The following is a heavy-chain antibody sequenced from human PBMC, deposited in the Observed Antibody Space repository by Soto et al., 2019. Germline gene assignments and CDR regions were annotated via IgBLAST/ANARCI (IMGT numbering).Heavy chain of an antibody. CDR3: TRVGKWDLFRFGSDY. V-gene: IGHV3-49*05. CDR2: IKTKTYGETT. J-gene: IGHJ4*02. Sequence: EVQLVESGGGLVKPGRSLRLSCEGSGLTLGNYAISWFRQAPGTGLERVGFIKTKTYGETTEYAASVKDRFIISRDDFKGIAYLQLNSLKTEDTAVNYCTRVGKWDLFRFGSDYWGQGTLVTVSS. CDR1: GLTLGNYA. D-gene: IGHD1-26*01.